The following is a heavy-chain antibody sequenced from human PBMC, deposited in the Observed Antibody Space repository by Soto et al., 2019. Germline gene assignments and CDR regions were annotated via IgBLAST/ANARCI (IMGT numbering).Heavy chain of an antibody. Sequence: AETLSLTCAVSGYSIISGYYLVLVRDPPGKGLEWIGSIYHSGSTYYNPSLKSRVTISVDTSKNQFSLRLSSVTAADTAVYYCARDWGSPPGPHAFDIWGQGTMVTVSS. CDR1: GYSIISGYY. V-gene: IGHV4-38-2*02. J-gene: IGHJ3*02. D-gene: IGHD3-16*01. CDR3: ARDWGSPPGPHAFDI. CDR2: IYHSGST.